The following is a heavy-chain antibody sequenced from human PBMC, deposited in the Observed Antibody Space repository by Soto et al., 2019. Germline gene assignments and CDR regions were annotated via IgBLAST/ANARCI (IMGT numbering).Heavy chain of an antibody. V-gene: IGHV3-30-3*01. J-gene: IGHJ4*01. CDR2: VSSVGSNQ. Sequence: QVQLVESGGGVVQPGTSLRLSCAASGFTFSTYSMHWVRQAPGKGLEWVAVVSSVGSNQYYADSVKGRFTISRDNSKNILYLQMNSLRAEDSAVYYCARDAIPAAGPFDFDYWGHGTLVTVSS. CDR1: GFTFSTYS. CDR3: ARDAIPAAGPFDFDY. D-gene: IGHD6-13*01.